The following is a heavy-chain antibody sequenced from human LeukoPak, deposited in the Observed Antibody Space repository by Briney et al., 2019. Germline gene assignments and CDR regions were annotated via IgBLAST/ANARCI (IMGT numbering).Heavy chain of an antibody. D-gene: IGHD6-13*01. J-gene: IGHJ5*02. V-gene: IGHV4-34*01. Sequence: SETLSLTCAVYGGSFSDYYWSWIRQTPGKGLEWIGEINHSGSTNYNPSLKSRVTISVDTSKNQFSLKLSSVTAADTAVYYCARGVRWYSSSWLNLWGQGTLVTVSS. CDR1: GGSFSDYY. CDR3: ARGVRWYSSSWLNL. CDR2: INHSGST.